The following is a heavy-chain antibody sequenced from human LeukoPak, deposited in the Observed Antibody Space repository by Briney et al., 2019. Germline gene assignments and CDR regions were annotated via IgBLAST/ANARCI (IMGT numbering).Heavy chain of an antibody. D-gene: IGHD3-16*02. J-gene: IGHJ4*02. V-gene: IGHV4-59*01. CDR3: ARRFGGVIV. CDR1: GGSISSYY. CDR2: IYYSGST. Sequence: SETLSLTCTVSGGSISSYYWSWIRQPPGKGLEWIGYIYYSGSTNYNPSLKSRVTISVDTSKNQFSLKLSSVTAADTAVYYCARRFGGVIVWGQGTLVTVSS.